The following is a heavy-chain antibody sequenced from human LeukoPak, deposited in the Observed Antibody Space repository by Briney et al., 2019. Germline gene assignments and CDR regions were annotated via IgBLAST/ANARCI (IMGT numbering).Heavy chain of an antibody. CDR1: GFTFSTYS. CDR2: ISNSVIYI. D-gene: IGHD6-13*01. Sequence: GGSLRLSCAASGFTFSTYSMNWVRQAPGTGLEWVSSISNSVIYIYYAVSLNGRFTIPRDNAQNSLYLQLNSLRAEDTAVYYCSRGPLATAGTMGLDYWGQGTLVTVSS. V-gene: IGHV3-21*01. CDR3: SRGPLATAGTMGLDY. J-gene: IGHJ4*02.